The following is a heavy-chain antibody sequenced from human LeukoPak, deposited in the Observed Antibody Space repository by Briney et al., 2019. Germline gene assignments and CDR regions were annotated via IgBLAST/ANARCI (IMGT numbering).Heavy chain of an antibody. CDR2: SYYSGST. Sequence: SETLSLTCTVSGGSISTYYWSWIRQPPGKGLEWIGYSYYSGSTNYNYNPSLKSRVTISVDTSKNQFSLKLSSVTAADTALYYCAGDRSGSYGAYFDYWGQGILVTVSS. V-gene: IGHV4-59*01. CDR1: GGSISTYY. D-gene: IGHD1-26*01. J-gene: IGHJ4*02. CDR3: AGDRSGSYGAYFDY.